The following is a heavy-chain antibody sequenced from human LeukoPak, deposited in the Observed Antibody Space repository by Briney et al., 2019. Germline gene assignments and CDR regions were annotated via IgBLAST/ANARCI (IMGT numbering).Heavy chain of an antibody. V-gene: IGHV5-51*01. D-gene: IGHD1-26*01. CDR3: ARRGRGDWFDP. CDR1: GYSFNTYW. CDR2: IWPGDSDT. Sequence: GESLKISCKGSGYSFNTYWIGWVRQMPGKGLECMGIIWPGDSDTRYSPSFQGQVTISADKTISTVYLQWSSLKVSDTAIYYCARRGRGDWFDPWGQGTLVTVSS. J-gene: IGHJ5*02.